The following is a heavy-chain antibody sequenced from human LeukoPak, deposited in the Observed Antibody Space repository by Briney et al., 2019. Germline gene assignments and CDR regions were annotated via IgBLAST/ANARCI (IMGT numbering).Heavy chain of an antibody. CDR2: ISGSGGST. D-gene: IGHD2-2*01. J-gene: IGHJ4*02. CDR3: AKIIVVAGQPGFDY. Sequence: GGSQRLSCVASGFTFSSHAMSWVRQAPGKGLEWVAAISGSGGSTYYADSVKGRFTISRDNSKNTLYLQMNSLRAEDTALYYCAKIIVVAGQPGFDYWGQGTLVTVST. V-gene: IGHV3-23*01. CDR1: GFTFSSHA.